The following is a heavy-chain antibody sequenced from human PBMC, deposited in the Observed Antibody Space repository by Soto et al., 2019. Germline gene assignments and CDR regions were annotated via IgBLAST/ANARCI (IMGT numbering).Heavy chain of an antibody. V-gene: IGHV1-18*04. CDR1: GYTFTSYG. CDR3: ARVEQSLLYQF. J-gene: IGHJ4*02. D-gene: IGHD2-2*02. CDR2: ISVYNGNT. Sequence: GASVKVSCKASGYTFTSYGISWVRQAPGQGLECMGWISVYNGNTHYAQKFQGRVTMTADTSTSTAYMELRSLRSDDTAVYYCARVEQSLLYQFWGLGTLVTVSS.